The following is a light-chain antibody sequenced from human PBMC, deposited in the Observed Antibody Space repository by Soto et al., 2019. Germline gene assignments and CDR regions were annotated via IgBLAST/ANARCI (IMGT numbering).Light chain of an antibody. V-gene: IGLV2-14*01. Sequence: QSALTQPASVSRSPGQSITISCTGTSNDVGGYNYVSWYQHYPGKAPKLIISEVSHRPSGVSNRFSGSKSGNTASLTISGLQAEDEADYYCSSYRRASTLYVIFGGGTQLTVL. CDR3: SSYRRASTLYVI. CDR1: SNDVGGYNY. CDR2: EVS. J-gene: IGLJ2*01.